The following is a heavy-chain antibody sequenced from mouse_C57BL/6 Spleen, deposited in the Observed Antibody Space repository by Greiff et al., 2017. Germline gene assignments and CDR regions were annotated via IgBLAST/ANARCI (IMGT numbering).Heavy chain of an antibody. J-gene: IGHJ4*01. CDR2: IDPNSGGT. CDR1: GYTFTSYW. V-gene: IGHV1-72*01. CDR3: ARCYYGSSLYYYAMDY. Sequence: VQLQQPGAELVKPGASVKLSCKASGYTFTSYWMHWVKQRPGRGLEWIGRIDPNSGGTTYNEKFKSKATLTVDKPSSTAYMQLSSLTSEDSAVYYCARCYYGSSLYYYAMDYGGQGTSVTVSS. D-gene: IGHD1-1*01.